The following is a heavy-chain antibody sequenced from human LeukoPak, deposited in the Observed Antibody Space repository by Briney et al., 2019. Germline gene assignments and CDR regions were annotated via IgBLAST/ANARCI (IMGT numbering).Heavy chain of an antibody. CDR2: IIPILGIA. CDR3: ARARGYCSGGSCGGHAFDI. V-gene: IGHV1-69*04. CDR1: GGTFSSYA. Sequence: PVKVSCKASGGTFSSYAISWVRQAPGQGLEWMGRIIPILGIANYAQKFQGRFTITADKSTSTAYMELSSMRSEDTAVYYCARARGYCSGGSCGGHAFDIWGQGTMVTVSS. D-gene: IGHD2-15*01. J-gene: IGHJ3*02.